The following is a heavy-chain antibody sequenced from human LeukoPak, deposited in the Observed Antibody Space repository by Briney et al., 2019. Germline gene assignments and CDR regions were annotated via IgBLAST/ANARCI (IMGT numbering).Heavy chain of an antibody. V-gene: IGHV1-18*01. D-gene: IGHD6-13*01. CDR1: GYTFTSYG. CDR3: ARELAAAGTGYYYYYGMDV. J-gene: IGHJ6*02. CDR2: ISAYNGNT. Sequence: ASVKVSCKASGYTFTSYGISWVRQAPGQGLEWMGWISAYNGNTKYAQKLQGRVTMTTDTSTSTAYMELRSLRSDDTAVYYCARELAAAGTGYYYYYGMDVWGQGTTVTVSS.